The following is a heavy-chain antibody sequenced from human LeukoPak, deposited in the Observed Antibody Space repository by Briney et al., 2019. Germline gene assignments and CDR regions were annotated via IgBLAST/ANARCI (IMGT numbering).Heavy chain of an antibody. CDR3: ARDNDWAFHY. J-gene: IGHJ4*02. V-gene: IGHV3-23*01. D-gene: IGHD3-9*01. CDR1: GFTFSSYA. CDR2: ISGSGGST. Sequence: GGSLRLSCAASGFTFSSYAMSWVRQAPGKGLEWVSAISGSGGSTYYADSVKGRFTISRDNSKNTLYLQMNSLRDEDTAVYYCARDNDWAFHYWGQGTLVTVSS.